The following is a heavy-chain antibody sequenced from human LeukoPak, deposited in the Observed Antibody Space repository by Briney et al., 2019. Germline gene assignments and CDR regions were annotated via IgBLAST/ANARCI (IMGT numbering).Heavy chain of an antibody. J-gene: IGHJ3*02. Sequence: GGSLRLSCAASGFIFSSYSMNWVRQAPGKGLEWVSYISSSSSTIYYADSVKGRFTISRDNAKNSLYLQMNSLRAEDTAVYYCARPRYSSSLHDAFDIWGQGTMVTVSS. D-gene: IGHD6-13*01. CDR1: GFIFSSYS. CDR2: ISSSSSTI. V-gene: IGHV3-48*04. CDR3: ARPRYSSSLHDAFDI.